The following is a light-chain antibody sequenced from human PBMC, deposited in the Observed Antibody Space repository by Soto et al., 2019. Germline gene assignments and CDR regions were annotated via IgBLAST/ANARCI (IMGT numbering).Light chain of an antibody. CDR1: QSVSSF. J-gene: IGKJ5*01. V-gene: IGKV3-20*01. CDR2: DTS. CDR3: QQYGTSEII. Sequence: TRYPCTLSSSPREIATLSSMASQSVSSFIAWYQQKPGQAPRLLIYDTSSRATGIPDRFSGSGSGTDFTLTISRLEPEDFAVFFCQQYGTSEIIFGQGTRLEIK.